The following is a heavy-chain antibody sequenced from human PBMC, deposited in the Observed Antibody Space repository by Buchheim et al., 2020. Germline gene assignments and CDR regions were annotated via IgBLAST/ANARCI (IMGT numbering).Heavy chain of an antibody. Sequence: QVQLLESGGGLVQPGRSLRLSCAASGFTFSDYGMYWVRQAPGKGPEWVATICSDGSSKYYADSVKGRFTISRDNAKNTLHLQMNRLTDEDSAFYYCARDRVVGSTTYWFDPWGQGTL. V-gene: IGHV3-33*01. CDR1: GFTFSDYG. CDR3: ARDRVVGSTTYWFDP. CDR2: ICSDGSSK. J-gene: IGHJ5*02. D-gene: IGHD1-26*01.